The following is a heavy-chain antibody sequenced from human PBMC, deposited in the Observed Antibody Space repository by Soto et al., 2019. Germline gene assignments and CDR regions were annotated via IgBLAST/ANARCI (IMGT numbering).Heavy chain of an antibody. CDR2: IRGNGNVT. J-gene: IGHJ4*02. CDR1: GFSFSDYY. V-gene: IGHV3-11*01. CDR3: VRLNDY. Sequence: QVQLVESGGGLVKPGGSLRISCAAAGFSFSDYYMNWVRQAPGKGLEWVAYIRGNGNVTYYADSVKGRFTVSRDNAKNSLYLQMNRLRGEDTAVYYCVRLNDYWGQGTLVTVSS.